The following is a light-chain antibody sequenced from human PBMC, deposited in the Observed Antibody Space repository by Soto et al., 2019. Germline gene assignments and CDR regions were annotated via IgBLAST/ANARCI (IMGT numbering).Light chain of an antibody. V-gene: IGLV2-14*01. CDR2: EVN. J-gene: IGLJ3*02. CDR3: SSYTSSTTLVV. Sequence: QSALTQPASVSGSPGQSITISCTGTSSDIGYYDYVSWYQHHSGKAPKLIIYEVNSRPSGVSNRFSGSKSGNTASLTISGLQAEDEADYYCSSYTSSTTLVVFGGGTKLTVL. CDR1: SSDIGYYDY.